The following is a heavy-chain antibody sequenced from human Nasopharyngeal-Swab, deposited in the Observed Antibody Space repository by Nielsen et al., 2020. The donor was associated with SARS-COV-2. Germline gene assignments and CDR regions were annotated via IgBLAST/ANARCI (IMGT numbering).Heavy chain of an antibody. Sequence: SETLSLTCAVYGGSFSGYSWIWVRQPPGKGLEWIGQIIHSGSTNYNPSLKSRVTISADTSKNQLSLKVNSVTAADTAVYYCAGISGWYWLDPWGQGTLVTVSS. CDR2: IIHSGST. CDR1: GGSFSGYS. V-gene: IGHV4-34*12. D-gene: IGHD6-19*01. J-gene: IGHJ5*02. CDR3: AGISGWYWLDP.